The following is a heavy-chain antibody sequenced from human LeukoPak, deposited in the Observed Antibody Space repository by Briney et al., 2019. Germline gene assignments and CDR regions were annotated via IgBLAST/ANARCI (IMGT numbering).Heavy chain of an antibody. Sequence: PGGSLRLSCAASEFTFSSYDMYWVRQATGKSLEWVSTIGSAGVTYYLDSVKGRFTISRDNAKNSLYLQMNSLRAGDTAVYYCARAGKGEQWLGDAFDIWGQGTRVTVSS. J-gene: IGHJ3*02. CDR2: IGSAGVT. CDR3: ARAGKGEQWLGDAFDI. V-gene: IGHV3-13*01. CDR1: EFTFSSYD. D-gene: IGHD6-19*01.